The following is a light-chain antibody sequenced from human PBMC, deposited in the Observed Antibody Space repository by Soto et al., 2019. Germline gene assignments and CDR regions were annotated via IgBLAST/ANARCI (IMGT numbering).Light chain of an antibody. CDR1: QSTSTRW. J-gene: IGKJ4*01. CDR2: DVS. Sequence: DIQMTQSPSTLSASVGDRVTITCRASQSTSTRWLAWYQQKPGKVPKLLVYDVSNMESGVPSRLCGSGSWAEFTLTISSLQPDDFATYYCQQYYRYPLTFGGGTKVEIK. CDR3: QQYYRYPLT. V-gene: IGKV1-5*01.